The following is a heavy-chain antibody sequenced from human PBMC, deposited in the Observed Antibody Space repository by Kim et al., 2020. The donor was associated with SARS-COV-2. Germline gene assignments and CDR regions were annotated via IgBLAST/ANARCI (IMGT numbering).Heavy chain of an antibody. Sequence: DKYYSTSLKTRLTISKDTSKNQVVLTMTNMDPVDTATYYCARISRTYYDYWGQGTLVTVSS. CDR2: DK. J-gene: IGHJ4*02. CDR3: ARISRTYYDY. V-gene: IGHV2-70*01. D-gene: IGHD3-10*01.